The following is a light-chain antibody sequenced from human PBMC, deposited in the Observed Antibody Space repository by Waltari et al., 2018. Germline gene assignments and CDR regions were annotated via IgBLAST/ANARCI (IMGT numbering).Light chain of an antibody. CDR2: SAS. V-gene: IGKV1-39*01. CDR1: QSIYTF. Sequence: DIQMTQSPSSLSASVGHSVTITSRPSQSIYTFLNWYQTKQGNAPDLLIDSASTLQTGFPSRFSGSGSGTDFTLTITSLHPEDFATYYCQPTYTSLAWTFGQGTKVEIK. CDR3: QPTYTSLAWT. J-gene: IGKJ1*01.